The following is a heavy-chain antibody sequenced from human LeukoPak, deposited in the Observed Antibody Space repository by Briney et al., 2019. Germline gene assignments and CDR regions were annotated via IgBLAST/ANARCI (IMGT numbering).Heavy chain of an antibody. V-gene: IGHV3-30*18. CDR2: ISYDGSNK. D-gene: IGHD5-12*01. Sequence: GGSLRLSCAASGFTFSNYGMHWVRQAPGKGLEWVAVISYDGSNKYYTDSVKGRFTISRDNSKDTLYLQMNSLRAEDTAVYYCAKDRTAGYDGLVDYWGQGTLVTVSS. CDR3: AKDRTAGYDGLVDY. J-gene: IGHJ4*02. CDR1: GFTFSNYG.